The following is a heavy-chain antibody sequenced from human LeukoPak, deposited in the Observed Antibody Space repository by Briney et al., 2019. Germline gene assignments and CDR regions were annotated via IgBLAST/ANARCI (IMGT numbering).Heavy chain of an antibody. Sequence: PSETLSLTCAVSGGSISSGGYSWSWIRQPPGKGLEWIGYIYHSGSTYYNPSLKSRVTISVDRSKNQFSLKLSSVTAADTAVYYCARSAGHRDRIRYFDLGPQSAMDVWGQGTTVTVSS. CDR1: GGSISSGGYS. J-gene: IGHJ6*02. D-gene: IGHD3-9*01. CDR3: ARSAGHRDRIRYFDLGPQSAMDV. V-gene: IGHV4-30-2*01. CDR2: IYHSGST.